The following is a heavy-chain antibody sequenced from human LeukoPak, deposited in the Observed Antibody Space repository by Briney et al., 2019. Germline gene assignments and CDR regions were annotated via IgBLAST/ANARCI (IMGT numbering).Heavy chain of an antibody. CDR1: GFTFSDHY. CDR3: ARASRSGRYFFY. D-gene: IGHD6-19*01. J-gene: IGHJ4*02. Sequence: GGSLRLSCAASGFTFSDHYMDWVRQTPGKRLEWVGRSRNKANSYTTEYAASVKGRFTISRADSNNSLSLQMNSLKTDDTAVYYCARASRSGRYFFYWGQGTLVTVSS. V-gene: IGHV3-72*01. CDR2: SRNKANSYTT.